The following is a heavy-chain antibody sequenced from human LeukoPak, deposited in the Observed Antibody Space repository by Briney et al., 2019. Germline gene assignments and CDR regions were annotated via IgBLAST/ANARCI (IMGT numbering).Heavy chain of an antibody. V-gene: IGHV3-30-3*01. D-gene: IGHD3-16*02. CDR2: ISYDGSNK. Sequence: PGRSLRLSFAASGFTFRSYAMHWVRQAPGKGLEWVAIISYDGSNKYYADSVKGRFTISRDNPKNTLYLQMNSLRVEDTAVYYCARAVDDYVWGSYRPPGHWGQGTLVTVSS. J-gene: IGHJ4*02. CDR1: GFTFRSYA. CDR3: ARAVDDYVWGSYRPPGH.